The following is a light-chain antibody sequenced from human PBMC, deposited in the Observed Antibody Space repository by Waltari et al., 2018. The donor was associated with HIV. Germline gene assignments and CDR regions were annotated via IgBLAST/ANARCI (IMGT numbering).Light chain of an antibody. J-gene: IGLJ1*01. CDR3: SSYTSSSPYA. CDR1: SSDVGGYNY. V-gene: IGLV2-14*03. CDR2: DVS. Sequence: QSALTQTASVSGSPGQSIPISCTGTSSDVGGYNYVSWYQQHPGKAPKLMIYDVSNRPSGVSNRFSGSKSGNTASLTISGLQAEDEADYYCSSYTSSSPYAFGTGTKVTVL.